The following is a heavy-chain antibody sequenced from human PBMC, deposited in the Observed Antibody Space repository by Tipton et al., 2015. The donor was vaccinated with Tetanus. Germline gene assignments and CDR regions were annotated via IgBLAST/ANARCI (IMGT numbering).Heavy chain of an antibody. CDR2: TYYRSKWFN. D-gene: IGHD6-13*01. J-gene: IGHJ4*02. V-gene: IGHV6-1*01. Sequence: QLVQSGPEVKPSQTLSLTCAISGDSVSSNSAAWNWIRQSPSRGLEWLGRTYYRSKWFNNYTVSVNGRLTINPDTSKNQFSLQLKSVTPEDTAVYYCAREEEQQTPYCYFDSRGQGTLVTVSS. CDR1: GDSVSSNSAA. CDR3: AREEEQQTPYCYFDS.